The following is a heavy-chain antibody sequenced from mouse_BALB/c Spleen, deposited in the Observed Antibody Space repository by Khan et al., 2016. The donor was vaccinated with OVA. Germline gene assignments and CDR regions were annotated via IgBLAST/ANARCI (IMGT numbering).Heavy chain of an antibody. CDR2: IHPNNGVT. Sequence: EVQLQESGPELVKPGASVKISCKASGCTFSDYNMDWVKQGHGKSLEWIGYIHPNNGVTGYNQKFKTKATLTVDTSSSTAYMELRSLTSADSAVSYCARPGYSSFAFWGQGTLVTGPA. CDR3: ARPGYSSFAF. J-gene: IGHJ3*01. CDR1: GCTFSDYN. V-gene: IGHV1S29*02. D-gene: IGHD3-1*01.